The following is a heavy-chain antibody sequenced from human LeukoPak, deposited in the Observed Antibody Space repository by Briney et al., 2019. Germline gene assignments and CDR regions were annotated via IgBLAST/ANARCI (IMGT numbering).Heavy chain of an antibody. Sequence: PSETLSLTCLVSGEPISSYYWSWIRQAPGRGPEYIGNVYYNGNTNYNPSLKSRVAISVDASKNQFSLKVDSVTTADTAVYYCAREDSILWWCLDYWGQGTLVTVSS. D-gene: IGHD2-21*01. CDR1: GEPISSYY. J-gene: IGHJ4*02. V-gene: IGHV4-59*01. CDR3: AREDSILWWCLDY. CDR2: VYYNGNT.